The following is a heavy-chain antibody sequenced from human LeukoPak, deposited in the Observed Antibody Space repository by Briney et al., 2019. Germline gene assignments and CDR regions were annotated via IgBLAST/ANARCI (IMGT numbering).Heavy chain of an antibody. CDR3: ARAPSSGTFHFFAY. Sequence: GGSLRLSCAASGFTFDTYAMSWVRQAPGKGLEWVSSISGGDDTYYADFVKGRFTFSRDNPKNTLYLQMNSLRADDTAIYYCARAPSSGTFHFFAYWGQGTLVTVSS. V-gene: IGHV3-23*01. CDR2: ISGGDDT. J-gene: IGHJ4*02. D-gene: IGHD6-19*01. CDR1: GFTFDTYA.